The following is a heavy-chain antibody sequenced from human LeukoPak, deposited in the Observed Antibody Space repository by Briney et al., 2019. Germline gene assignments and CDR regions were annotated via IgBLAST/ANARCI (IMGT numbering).Heavy chain of an antibody. CDR1: GYTFTSYG. CDR2: ISAYNGNT. V-gene: IGHV1-18*01. D-gene: IGHD2-2*01. J-gene: IGHJ4*02. Sequence: ASVKVSCTASGYTFTSYGISWVRQAPGQGLEWMGWISAYNGNTNYAQKLQGRVTMTTDTSTSTAYMELRSLRSDDTAVYYCASPSHCSSTSCLEFDYWGQGTLVTVSS. CDR3: ASPSHCSSTSCLEFDY.